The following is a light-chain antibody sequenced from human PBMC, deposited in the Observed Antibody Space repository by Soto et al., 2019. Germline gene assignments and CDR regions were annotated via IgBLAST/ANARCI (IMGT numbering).Light chain of an antibody. V-gene: IGKV4-1*01. Sequence: DIVLTQSPDSLTVSLGERATINSRSSQRVLKSSTNKNCVAWYQHKPGQPPKLLINWASTRESGVPARFSGSGPGTDFTLTISSLQAEDVAVYYCQQSYSPLLFTFGPGTTVDIK. CDR1: QRVLKSSTNKNC. J-gene: IGKJ3*01. CDR2: WAS. CDR3: QQSYSPLLFT.